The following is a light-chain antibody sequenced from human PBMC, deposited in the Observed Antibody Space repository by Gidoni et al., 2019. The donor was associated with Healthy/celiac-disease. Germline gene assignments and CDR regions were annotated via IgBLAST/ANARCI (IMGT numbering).Light chain of an antibody. V-gene: IGKV3-20*01. Sequence: EIFLTPSPGTLSLSPGERATLSCRASQSVSSSYLAWYQQKPGQAPRLLIYGASSRATGIPDRLSGSGSGTDFTLTISRLEPEDFEVDYCQQYGRSPITFGGGTKVEIK. CDR3: QQYGRSPIT. CDR1: QSVSSSY. J-gene: IGKJ4*01. CDR2: GAS.